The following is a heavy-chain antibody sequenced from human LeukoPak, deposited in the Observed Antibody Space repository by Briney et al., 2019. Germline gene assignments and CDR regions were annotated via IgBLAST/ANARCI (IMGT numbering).Heavy chain of an antibody. CDR3: ARPYGSGNY. CDR2: INHSGGT. CDR1: GGSFSGYY. Sequence: SETLSLTCAAYGGSFSGYYWSWIRQPPGKGLEWIGEINHSGGTNYNPSLKSRVTTSVDTSTNHFSLKLSSVTAADTAAEYYARPYGSGNYWGQGTLVTVSS. D-gene: IGHD3-10*01. V-gene: IGHV4-34*01. J-gene: IGHJ4*02.